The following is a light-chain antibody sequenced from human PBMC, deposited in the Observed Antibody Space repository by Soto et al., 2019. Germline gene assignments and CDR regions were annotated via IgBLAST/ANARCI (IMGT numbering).Light chain of an antibody. CDR2: AAS. CDR3: QKYNSAPLT. J-gene: IGKJ4*01. Sequence: DVQMTQSPSSLSASVGDRVTITCRASQGIAPYLAWFQQKPGKVPKLLIYAASTLQSGVPCRFSGSGSGTDFTLASSSLQPEDVATYYCQKYNSAPLTFGGGTKVEIK. CDR1: QGIAPY. V-gene: IGKV1-27*01.